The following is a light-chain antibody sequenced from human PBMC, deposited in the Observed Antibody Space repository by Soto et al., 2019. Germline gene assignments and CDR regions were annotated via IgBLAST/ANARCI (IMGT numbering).Light chain of an antibody. Sequence: NFMLTQPHSVSESPGKTVTISCTRSSGSIASNNVQWYQQRPGSAPTTVIYEDNQRPSGVPDRFSGSTDGSSNSASLTIYGLQTEDEADYYCQSYDSSFVVFGGRTKVTVL. J-gene: IGLJ2*01. CDR2: EDN. CDR1: SGSIASNN. CDR3: QSYDSSFVV. V-gene: IGLV6-57*04.